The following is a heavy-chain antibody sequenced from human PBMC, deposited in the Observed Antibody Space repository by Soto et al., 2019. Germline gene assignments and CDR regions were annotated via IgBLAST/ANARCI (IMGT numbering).Heavy chain of an antibody. V-gene: IGHV1-18*01. CDR2: ISAYNGNT. Sequence: QVQLVQSGAEVKKPGASVKVSCKASGYTFTSYGISWVRQAPGQGLEWMGWISAYNGNTNYALKLQGRVTMTTDTSTSTAYMELRSLRSDDTAVYYCARDVGDCSSTSCYVGGIDYWGQGTLVTVSS. CDR3: ARDVGDCSSTSCYVGGIDY. D-gene: IGHD2-2*01. CDR1: GYTFTSYG. J-gene: IGHJ4*02.